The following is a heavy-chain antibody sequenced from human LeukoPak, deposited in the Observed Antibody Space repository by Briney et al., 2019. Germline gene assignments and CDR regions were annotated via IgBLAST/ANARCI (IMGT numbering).Heavy chain of an antibody. J-gene: IGHJ4*02. CDR3: ATYHRDRFFDY. CDR1: GFTFSNSA. Sequence: PGGSLRLSCAASGFTFSNSAINWVRQAPGKGLEWVSSISSGGSTSYADSVKGRFTISRDNSKNTLYLQMDSLRAEDSALYYCATYHRDRFFDYWGQGTLVTVSS. CDR2: ISSGGST. D-gene: IGHD1-14*01. V-gene: IGHV3-23*01.